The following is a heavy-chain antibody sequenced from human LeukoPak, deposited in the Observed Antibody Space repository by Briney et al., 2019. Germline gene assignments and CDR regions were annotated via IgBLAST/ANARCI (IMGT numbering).Heavy chain of an antibody. CDR1: GGSISSYY. CDR3: ARENVEMATIPRAFDM. D-gene: IGHD5-24*01. V-gene: IGHV4-59*01. Sequence: SETLFKICTVSGGSISSYYWSWIRQPPGKGLEWIGYIYYSGSTNYNPSLKSRVTISVDTSKNQFSLKLSSVTAADTAVYYCARENVEMATIPRAFDMSGQGKLVTVSS. J-gene: IGHJ3*02. CDR2: IYYSGST.